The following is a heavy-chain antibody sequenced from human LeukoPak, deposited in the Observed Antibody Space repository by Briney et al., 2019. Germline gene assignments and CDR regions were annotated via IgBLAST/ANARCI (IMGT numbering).Heavy chain of an antibody. CDR3: AREDGESFDP. CDR1: GGSFSGYY. V-gene: IGHV4-4*07. J-gene: IGHJ5*02. Sequence: SETLSLTCAVYGGSFSGYYWSWIRQPAGKGLEWIGRIYTSGSTNYNPPLKSRVTMSVDTSKNQFSLKLSSVTAADTAVYYCAREDGESFDPWGQGTLVTVSS. CDR2: IYTSGST. D-gene: IGHD4-17*01.